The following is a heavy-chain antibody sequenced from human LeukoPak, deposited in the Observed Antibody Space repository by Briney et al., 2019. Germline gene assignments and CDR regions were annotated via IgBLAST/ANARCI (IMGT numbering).Heavy chain of an antibody. Sequence: SETLALTGTVSGGSISSGGDYWSRIRQHPVKGLEWIGYIYYSGSTYYNPSLKSRVTISVDTSKNQFSLKLSSVTAADTAVYYCARAGGLFSPFAYWGQGTLVTVSS. J-gene: IGHJ4*02. CDR1: GGSISSGGDY. CDR3: ARAGGLFSPFAY. D-gene: IGHD3-10*01. CDR2: IYYSGST. V-gene: IGHV4-31*03.